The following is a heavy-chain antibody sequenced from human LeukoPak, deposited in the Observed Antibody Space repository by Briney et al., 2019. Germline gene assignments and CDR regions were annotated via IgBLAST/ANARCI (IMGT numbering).Heavy chain of an antibody. CDR3: ARTYGSGSFDY. D-gene: IGHD3-10*01. J-gene: IGHJ4*02. CDR2: INEDGSEK. V-gene: IGHV3-7*05. Sequence: GGSLRLSCAASGFTFSGYWMSWVRQAPGRGLEWVANINEDGSEKYYVDSVKGQFTISRDNAENSLDLQMNSLRAEDTAVYYCARTYGSGSFDYWGQGTLVTVSS. CDR1: GFTFSGYW.